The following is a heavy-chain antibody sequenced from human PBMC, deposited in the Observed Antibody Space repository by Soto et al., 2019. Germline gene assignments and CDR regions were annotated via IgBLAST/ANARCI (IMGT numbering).Heavy chain of an antibody. D-gene: IGHD2-2*01. CDR3: AKDWIDIVVVPAAIDYYYYMDV. CDR2: ISGSGGST. CDR1: GFTFSSYA. J-gene: IGHJ6*03. V-gene: IGHV3-23*01. Sequence: VGSLRLSCAASGFTFSSYAMSWVRQAPGKGLEWVSAISGSGGSTYYADSVKGRFTISRDNSKSTLYLQMNSLRAEDTAVYYCAKDWIDIVVVPAAIDYYYYMDVWGKGTTVTVSS.